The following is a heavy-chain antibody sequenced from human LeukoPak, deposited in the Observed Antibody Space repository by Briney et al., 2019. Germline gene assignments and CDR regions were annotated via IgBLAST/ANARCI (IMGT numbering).Heavy chain of an antibody. Sequence: SETLSLTCTVSGYSISSGYYWDWIRQPPGKGLEWIGSIYHSGSTYYNPSLKSRVTISVDTSKNQFSLKLSSVTAADTAVYYCARTYGKPYDAFDIWGQGTMVTVSS. D-gene: IGHD4-17*01. CDR2: IYHSGST. CDR1: GYSISSGYY. CDR3: ARTYGKPYDAFDI. J-gene: IGHJ3*02. V-gene: IGHV4-38-2*02.